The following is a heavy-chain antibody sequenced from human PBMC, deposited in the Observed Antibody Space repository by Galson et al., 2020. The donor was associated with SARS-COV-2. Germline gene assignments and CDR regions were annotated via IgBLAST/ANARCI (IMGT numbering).Heavy chain of an antibody. Sequence: TGGSLRISCEASGFSFSNYEMNWVRQAPGKGLEWISEMSSSGRTIHEADSVKGRFTISRDNAKSSLSLQMNSLRAEDTAVYYCARLDAYGPGYWGQGTLVTVSS. J-gene: IGHJ4*02. CDR1: GFSFSNYE. CDR3: ARLDAYGPGY. V-gene: IGHV3-48*03. D-gene: IGHD2-21*01. CDR2: MSSSGRTI.